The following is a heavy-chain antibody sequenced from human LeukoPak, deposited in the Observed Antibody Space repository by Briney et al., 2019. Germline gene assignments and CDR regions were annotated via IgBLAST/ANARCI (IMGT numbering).Heavy chain of an antibody. CDR1: GFTFSSYA. J-gene: IGHJ4*02. Sequence: GSLRLSCAASGFTFSSYAMSWVRQAPGKGLEWVSTISGSGAGTYYADSVKGRFTISRDNSKNTLYLQMNSLRAEDTAVYYCAKIGANVGFWGQGTLVTVSS. V-gene: IGHV3-23*01. D-gene: IGHD4/OR15-4a*01. CDR3: AKIGANVGF. CDR2: ISGSGAGT.